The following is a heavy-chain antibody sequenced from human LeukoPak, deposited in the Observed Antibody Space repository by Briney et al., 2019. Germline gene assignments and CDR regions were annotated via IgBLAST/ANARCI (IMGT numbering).Heavy chain of an antibody. CDR2: IRYDGSSQ. CDR1: GFSFSNYH. J-gene: IGHJ4*02. V-gene: IGHV3-30*02. Sequence: GGSLRLSCAASGFSFSNYHIHWARQAPGKGLEWVSFIRYDGSSQYFADSVKGRFTISRDNSEGTLYLQMNSLRPEDTAVYFCAKQGSYCMDYWGPGALVTVSS. CDR3: AKQGSYCMDY. D-gene: IGHD3-10*01.